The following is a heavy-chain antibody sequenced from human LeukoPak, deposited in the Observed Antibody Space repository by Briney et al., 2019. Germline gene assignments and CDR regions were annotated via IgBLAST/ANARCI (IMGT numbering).Heavy chain of an antibody. J-gene: IGHJ6*02. CDR2: IGTAGDT. CDR3: ARGPRDDYYYYGMDV. V-gene: IGHV3-13*01. Sequence: PGGSLRLSCVASGFTSSSYDMHWVRQATGKGLEWVSAIGTAGDTYYPVSVKGRFTISRENAKNSFYLQMNSLRAGDTAVYYCARGPRDDYYYYGMDVWGQGTTVTVSS. CDR1: GFTSSSYD.